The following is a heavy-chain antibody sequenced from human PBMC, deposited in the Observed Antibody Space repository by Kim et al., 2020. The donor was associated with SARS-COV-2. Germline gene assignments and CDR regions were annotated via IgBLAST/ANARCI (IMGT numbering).Heavy chain of an antibody. CDR1: GGSINSGSYY. CDR3: ASRPNWDYAFDN. V-gene: IGHV4-31*03. D-gene: IGHD1-7*01. Sequence: SETLSLTCTVSGGSINSGSYYWNWIRQHPGKGLEWIGYIYSSGGTAYNPSLRSRVSISIDTSKNQFSLNLSSVTVADTAVYYCASRPNWDYAFDNWGQGTLVTVSS. J-gene: IGHJ4*02. CDR2: IYSSGGT.